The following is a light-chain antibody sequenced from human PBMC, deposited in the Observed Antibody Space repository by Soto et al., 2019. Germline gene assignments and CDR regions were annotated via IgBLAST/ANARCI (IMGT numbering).Light chain of an antibody. Sequence: DIQLTQSPSFLSASGGDSVAITCRASQGVSRYVAWYQQKPGKPPELLIYAASTLQSGVPPRFSGSASGTEFTLTIDSLQPEDFATYYCQQLNNYPLTFGGGTKVDVK. CDR2: AAS. CDR3: QQLNNYPLT. CDR1: QGVSRY. J-gene: IGKJ4*01. V-gene: IGKV1-9*01.